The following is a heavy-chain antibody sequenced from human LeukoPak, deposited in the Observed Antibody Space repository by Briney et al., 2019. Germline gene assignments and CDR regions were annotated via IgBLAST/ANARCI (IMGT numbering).Heavy chain of an antibody. V-gene: IGHV3-30*02. CDR3: ARDLSGVTGYTYGRGIDY. Sequence: QPGGSLRLSCAASGFTFSSYGMHWVRQAPGKGLEWVAFIRYDGSNKYYADSVKGRFTISRDNSKNTLYLQMNSLRAEDTAVYYCARDLSGVTGYTYGRGIDYWGQGTLVTVSS. D-gene: IGHD5-18*01. CDR1: GFTFSSYG. J-gene: IGHJ4*02. CDR2: IRYDGSNK.